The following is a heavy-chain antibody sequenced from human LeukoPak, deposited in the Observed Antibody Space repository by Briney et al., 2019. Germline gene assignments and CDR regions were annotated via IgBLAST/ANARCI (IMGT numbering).Heavy chain of an antibody. Sequence: AGSVKVSCKASGYTFTSYYMHGVRQAPGQGLEWMGIINPSGGSTSYAQKFQGRVTMTRDTSTSTVYMELSSLRSEDTAVYYCARDQGRIYSSGYYLGWFDPWGQGTLVTVSS. CDR1: GYTFTSYY. CDR3: ARDQGRIYSSGYYLGWFDP. CDR2: INPSGGST. J-gene: IGHJ5*02. V-gene: IGHV1-46*01. D-gene: IGHD3-22*01.